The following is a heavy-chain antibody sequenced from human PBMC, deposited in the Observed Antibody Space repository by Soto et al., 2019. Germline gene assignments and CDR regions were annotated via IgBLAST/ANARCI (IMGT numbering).Heavy chain of an antibody. CDR2: INHSGST. CDR3: ARVSPVYCSGGSCPSTLDY. V-gene: IGHV4-34*01. CDR1: GGSFSGYY. J-gene: IGHJ4*02. D-gene: IGHD2-15*01. Sequence: SETLSLTCAVYGGSFSGYYWSWIRQPPGKGLEWIGEINHSGSTNYNPSLKSRVTISVDTSKNQFSLKLSSVTAADTAVYYCARVSPVYCSGGSCPSTLDYWGQGTLVTVSS.